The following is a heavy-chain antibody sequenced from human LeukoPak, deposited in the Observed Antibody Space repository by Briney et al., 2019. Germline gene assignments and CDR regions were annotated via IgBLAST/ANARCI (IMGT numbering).Heavy chain of an antibody. CDR2: ISYDGSNK. CDR3: AKDYHNYYYYGMDV. CDR1: GFTFSNHG. V-gene: IGHV3-30*18. D-gene: IGHD3-16*02. J-gene: IGHJ6*02. Sequence: PGRSLRLSCAASGFTFSNHGIHWVRQAPGKGLEWVAVISYDGSNKYYADSVKGRFTISRDNSKNTLYLQMNSLKAEDTAVYYCAKDYHNYYYYGMDVWGQGTTVTVSS.